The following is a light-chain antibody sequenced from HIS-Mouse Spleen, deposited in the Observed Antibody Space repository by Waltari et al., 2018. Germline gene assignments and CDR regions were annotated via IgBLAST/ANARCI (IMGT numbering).Light chain of an antibody. CDR3: QVWDSSSDHPGV. CDR2: DDS. J-gene: IGLJ2*01. CDR1: NIGSKS. V-gene: IGLV3-21*03. Sequence: SYVLTQPPSVSVAPGKTARITCGGNNIGSKSVHWYQQKPGQAPVLVVYDDSDRPSGIPERFPGSNSGNTATLTVSRVEAGDEADYYCQVWDSSSDHPGVFGGGTKLTVL.